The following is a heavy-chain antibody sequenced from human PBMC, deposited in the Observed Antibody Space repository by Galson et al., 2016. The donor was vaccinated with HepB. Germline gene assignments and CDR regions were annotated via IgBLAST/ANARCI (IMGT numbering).Heavy chain of an antibody. CDR2: IDANGGDK. J-gene: IGHJ6*02. Sequence: SLRLSCAVTGVNFNIQWMTWVRQAPGKGLEWVANIDANGGDKFYVDSVRGRFTISKDNTENSVSLQMASLTVEDTAVYYCATLHYYAMNNWGQGTTVTVSS. CDR1: GVNFNIQW. CDR3: ATLHYYAMNN. V-gene: IGHV3-7*01. D-gene: IGHD3-22*01.